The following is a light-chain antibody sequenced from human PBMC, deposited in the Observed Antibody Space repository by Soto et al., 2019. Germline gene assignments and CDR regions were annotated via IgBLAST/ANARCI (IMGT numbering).Light chain of an antibody. Sequence: QSVLTQPPSASGTPGQRVTISCSGSNSNLGKNYVYWYRQLPGTAPKLLIYRNNQRPSGVTDRFSGSKSGTSASLAISGLRSEDEADYYCAAWDDSLSGHELFGGVTHLTVL. CDR3: AAWDDSLSGHEL. CDR2: RNN. V-gene: IGLV1-47*01. CDR1: NSNLGKNY. J-gene: IGLJ2*01.